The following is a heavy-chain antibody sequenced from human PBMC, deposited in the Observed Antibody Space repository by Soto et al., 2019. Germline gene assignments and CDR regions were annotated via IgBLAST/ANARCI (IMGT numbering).Heavy chain of an antibody. CDR1: SGSISSSNW. Sequence: QVQLQESGPGLVKPSGTLSLTCAVSSGSISSSNWWSWVRQPPGKGLEWIGEIYHSGGTNYNPSRKSRVTISVDKSKIEVSQRLGSVNAAEAAVCYWARVAPYYDMLTGYYRFDPWGQGTLVTVSS. CDR2: IYHSGGT. CDR3: ARVAPYYDMLTGYYRFDP. V-gene: IGHV4-4*02. J-gene: IGHJ5*02. D-gene: IGHD3-9*01.